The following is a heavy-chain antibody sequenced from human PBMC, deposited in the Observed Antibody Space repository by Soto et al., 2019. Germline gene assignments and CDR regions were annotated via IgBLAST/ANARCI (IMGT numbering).Heavy chain of an antibody. CDR3: AREWLQRPFGMDV. D-gene: IGHD5-18*01. CDR1: GGSISSGDFF. V-gene: IGHV4-30-4*01. J-gene: IGHJ6*02. Sequence: QVQLQESGPGLVKPSQTLSLTCTVSGGSISSGDFFWTWIRQPPGKGLEWIGYIYYSGSTYYNPSRKRRVTLSVDTSNSQFSLKLSSVTAAATAVYYCAREWLQRPFGMDVWGQGTTVTVSS. CDR2: IYYSGST.